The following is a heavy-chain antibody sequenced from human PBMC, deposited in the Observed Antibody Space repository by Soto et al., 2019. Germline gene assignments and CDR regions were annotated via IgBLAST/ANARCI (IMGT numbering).Heavy chain of an antibody. CDR3: ARTHLATVVLPGRFDP. J-gene: IGHJ5*02. Sequence: PSETLSLTCAVSGVTIGTYYWSWIRQPPLKGLEWIGYIYYSGSTYYNPSLKSRVTISLDTSKNQFSLKLSSVTAADTAVYYCARTHLATVVLPGRFDPWGQGTLVSVSS. CDR2: IYYSGST. V-gene: IGHV4-59*08. CDR1: GVTIGTYY. D-gene: IGHD4-17*01.